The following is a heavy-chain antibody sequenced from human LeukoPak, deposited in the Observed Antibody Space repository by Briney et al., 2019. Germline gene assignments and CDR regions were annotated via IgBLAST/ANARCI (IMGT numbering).Heavy chain of an antibody. J-gene: IGHJ4*02. CDR2: ISGSGGST. CDR3: AKARSYDFWSGYPPTGY. D-gene: IGHD3-3*01. CDR1: GFTFSSYA. Sequence: GGSLRLSCAASGFTFSSYAMSRVRQAPGKGLEWVSAISGSGGSTYYADSVKGRFTISRDNSKNTLYLQMNSLRAEDTAVYYCAKARSYDFWSGYPPTGYWGQGTLVTVSS. V-gene: IGHV3-23*01.